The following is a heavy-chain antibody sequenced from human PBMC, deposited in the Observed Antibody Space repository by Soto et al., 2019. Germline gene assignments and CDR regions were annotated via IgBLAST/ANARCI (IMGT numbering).Heavy chain of an antibody. D-gene: IGHD2-15*01. J-gene: IGHJ4*02. CDR1: GYTFTSYY. CDR3: AILEPYYFDY. Sequence: ASVKVSCKPSGYTFTSYYLHWVRQAPGQGLEWMGIINPSGGSASYAQKFQGRLTMTSDASTSTVFMELSSLRSEGSAMYYCAILEPYYFDYWGQGTLVTVSS. CDR2: INPSGGSA. V-gene: IGHV1-46*01.